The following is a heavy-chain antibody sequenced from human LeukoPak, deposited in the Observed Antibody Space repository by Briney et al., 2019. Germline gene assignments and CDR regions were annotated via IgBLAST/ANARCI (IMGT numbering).Heavy chain of an antibody. V-gene: IGHV1-2*02. J-gene: IGHJ5*02. CDR1: GYTFTGYY. Sequence: ASVKVSCKASGYTFTGYYMHWVRQAPGQGLEWMGWINPNSGGTNYAQKFQGRVTMTRDTSISTAYMELSRLRSDDTAVYYCARDTAIFGVVIGINNWFDPWGQGTLVTVSS. CDR3: ARDTAIFGVVIGINNWFDP. D-gene: IGHD3-3*01. CDR2: INPNSGGT.